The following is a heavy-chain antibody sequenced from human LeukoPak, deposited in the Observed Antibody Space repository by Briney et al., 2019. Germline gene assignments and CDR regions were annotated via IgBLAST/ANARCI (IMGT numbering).Heavy chain of an antibody. CDR1: GYTFTVYY. J-gene: IGHJ3*02. Sequence: ASVTVSFKASGYTFTVYYMHWVRQAPGQGLEWMGWINPNSGGTNYAQKFQGRVTMTRDTAISTAYMELSRLRSDDTAVYYCARVFYYDSSGYSPARAFDIWGQGTMVTVSS. D-gene: IGHD3-22*01. CDR2: INPNSGGT. CDR3: ARVFYYDSSGYSPARAFDI. V-gene: IGHV1-2*02.